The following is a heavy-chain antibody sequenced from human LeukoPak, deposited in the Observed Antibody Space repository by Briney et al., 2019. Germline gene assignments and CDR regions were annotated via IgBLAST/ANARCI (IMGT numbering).Heavy chain of an antibody. CDR2: IYYSGST. CDR1: GGSISSGGYY. CDR3: ERWAYGSGIHGT. J-gene: IGHJ5*02. Sequence: PSETLSLTCTVSGGSISSGGYYWSWIRQPPGKGLEWIGYIYYSGSTNYNPSLKSRVTISVDTSKNQFSLNLSPVTAADTAVYYCERWAYGSGIHGTWGQGTLVTVSS. D-gene: IGHD3-10*01. V-gene: IGHV4-61*08.